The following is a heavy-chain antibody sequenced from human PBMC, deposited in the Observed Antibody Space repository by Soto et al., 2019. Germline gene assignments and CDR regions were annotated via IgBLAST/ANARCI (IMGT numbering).Heavy chain of an antibody. CDR3: ARAINEITIFGVVTRPNWFDP. Sequence: GSERLSCEACGFKFIIYWLSWVRQTKGKGLEWVANIKQDGSEKYYVDSVKGRFTISRDNAKNSLYLQMNSLRAEDTAVYYCARAINEITIFGVVTRPNWFDPWGQGTLVTVSS. CDR2: IKQDGSEK. D-gene: IGHD3-3*01. CDR1: GFKFIIYW. V-gene: IGHV3-7*05. J-gene: IGHJ5*02.